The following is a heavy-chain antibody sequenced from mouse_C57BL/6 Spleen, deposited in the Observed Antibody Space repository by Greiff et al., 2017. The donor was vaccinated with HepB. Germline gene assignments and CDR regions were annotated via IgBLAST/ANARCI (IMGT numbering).Heavy chain of an antibody. CDR2: IHPNSGST. Sequence: QVHVKQPGAELVKPGASVKLSCKASGYTFTSYWMHWVKQRPGQGLEWIGMIHPNSGSTNYNEKFKSKATLTVDKSSSTAYMQLSSLTSEDSAVYYCAREGDYDSFAYWGQGTLVTVSA. J-gene: IGHJ3*01. CDR1: GYTFTSYW. CDR3: AREGDYDSFAY. V-gene: IGHV1-64*01. D-gene: IGHD2-4*01.